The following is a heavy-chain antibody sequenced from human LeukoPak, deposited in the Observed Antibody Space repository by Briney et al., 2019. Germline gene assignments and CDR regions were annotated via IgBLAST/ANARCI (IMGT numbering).Heavy chain of an antibody. J-gene: IGHJ4*02. CDR3: ARVASDSSGWYHFDY. V-gene: IGHV3-53*01. D-gene: IGHD6-19*01. CDR2: IYSGGST. CDR1: GFTVSDNY. Sequence: PSGSLRLSCAASGFTVSDNYMSWVRQAPGKGLEWVSLIYSGGSTYYAASVKGRFTISRANSKNTLYLQMNSLRAEDTAVYYCARVASDSSGWYHFDYWGQGTLVTVSS.